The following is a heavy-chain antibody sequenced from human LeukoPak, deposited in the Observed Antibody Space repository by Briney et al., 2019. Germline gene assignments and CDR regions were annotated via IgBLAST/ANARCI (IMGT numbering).Heavy chain of an antibody. V-gene: IGHV3-23*01. J-gene: IGHJ5*02. D-gene: IGHD4-23*01. CDR3: AKGVSPGGHLEPDR. CDR1: GFTFSAYA. CDR2: PSGSGDAT. Sequence: PGGSLRLSCAASGFTFSAYAMSWVRQAPGKGLEWVSTPSGSGDATYYAASVKGRFSVSRDHSKNTLYLQMNSLRVEDTAVYYFAKGVSPGGHLEPDRSGQGTLVTAYS.